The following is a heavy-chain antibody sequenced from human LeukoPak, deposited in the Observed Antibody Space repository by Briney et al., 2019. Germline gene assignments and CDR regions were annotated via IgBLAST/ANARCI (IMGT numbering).Heavy chain of an antibody. CDR1: GYSISSGYY. D-gene: IGHD3-9*01. J-gene: IGHJ4*02. V-gene: IGHV4-38-2*02. Sequence: NPSETLSLTCTVSGYSISSGYYWGWIRQPPGKGLEWIGSIYHSGSTYYNPSLKSRVTISVDTSKNQFSLKLSSVTAADPAVYYCARGWRYFDHKDYWGQGTLVTVSS. CDR3: ARGWRYFDHKDY. CDR2: IYHSGST.